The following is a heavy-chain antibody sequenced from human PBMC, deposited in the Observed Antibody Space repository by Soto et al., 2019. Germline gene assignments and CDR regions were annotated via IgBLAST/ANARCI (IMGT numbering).Heavy chain of an antibody. D-gene: IGHD5-12*01. J-gene: IGHJ5*02. Sequence: QVQLQESGPGLVKPSQTLSLTCTVSGGSISSGGYYWRWIRQHPGKGLEWIGYIYYSGRTDYNPSRKSRVTISVDTSKNQFSLKLSSVTAADPAVYYCARSEGYEGLDPWGQGTLVTVSS. CDR2: IYYSGRT. CDR3: ARSEGYEGLDP. CDR1: GGSISSGGYY. V-gene: IGHV4-31*03.